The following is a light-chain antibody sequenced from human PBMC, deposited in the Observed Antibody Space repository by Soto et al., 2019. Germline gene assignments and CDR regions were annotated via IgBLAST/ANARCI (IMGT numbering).Light chain of an antibody. CDR2: GAS. V-gene: IGKV1-9*01. J-gene: IGKJ3*01. CDR3: QQLNSYPLT. CDR1: QAISSH. Sequence: DIQLTQSPSFLSASVGGRVTITCRASQAISSHLAWYQQKPGKAPTLLIYGASTLQSGVPSRFSGSGSGTQFTLTSSSLHPEDFATYCCQQLNSYPLTFGPGTTVDIK.